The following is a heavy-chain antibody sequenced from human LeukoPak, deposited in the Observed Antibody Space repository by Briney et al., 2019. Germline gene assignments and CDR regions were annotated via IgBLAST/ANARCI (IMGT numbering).Heavy chain of an antibody. CDR2: ISSSSSYT. CDR3: ARSPRGYSYASGDY. Sequence: GGSLRLSCAASGFTFSDYYMSWIRQAPGKGLEWVSYISSSSSYTNYADSVKGRFTISRDNSKNTLYLQMNSLRAEDTAVYYCARSPRGYSYASGDYWGQGTLVTVSS. D-gene: IGHD5-18*01. J-gene: IGHJ4*02. CDR1: GFTFSDYY. V-gene: IGHV3-11*06.